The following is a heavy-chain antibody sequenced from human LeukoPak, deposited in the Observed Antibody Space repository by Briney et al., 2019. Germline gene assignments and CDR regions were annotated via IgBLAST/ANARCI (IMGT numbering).Heavy chain of an antibody. Sequence: GGSLRLSCAASGFIFSSHSVNWVRQAPGKGLEWVSFISSSGNYIYYTDSVKGRFTISRDNAKKSLYLQMNSLRAEDTAVYYCARVDYRGFGEAWGMDVWGQGTTVTVSS. CDR3: ARVDYRGFGEAWGMDV. D-gene: IGHD3-10*01. CDR1: GFIFSSHS. V-gene: IGHV3-21*01. CDR2: ISSSGNYI. J-gene: IGHJ6*02.